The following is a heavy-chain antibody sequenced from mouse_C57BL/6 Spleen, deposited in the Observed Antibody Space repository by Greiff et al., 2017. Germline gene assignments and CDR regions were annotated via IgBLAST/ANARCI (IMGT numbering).Heavy chain of an antibody. D-gene: IGHD2-2*01. J-gene: IGHJ4*01. V-gene: IGHV1-69*01. CDR2: IDPSDSDT. Sequence: QVQLQQPGAALVMPGASVKLSCKASRYTFTSHWMHWVKQRPGQGLEWIGEIDPSDSDTNYNQKFKGKSTLTVDKSSSTAYMQLSSLTSEDSAVSYSERRYGYKGRSYAMDYWGQGTSVTVSS. CDR3: ERRYGYKGRSYAMDY. CDR1: RYTFTSHW.